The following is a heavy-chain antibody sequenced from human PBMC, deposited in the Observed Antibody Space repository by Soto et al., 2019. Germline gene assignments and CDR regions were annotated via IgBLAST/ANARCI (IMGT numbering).Heavy chain of an antibody. CDR2: INPNSGGT. D-gene: IGHD3-22*01. V-gene: IGHV1-2*04. Sequence: ASVEGSCKASGSTFSVYYMNSLLQAPVQVLELMGWINPNSGGTNYAQKFQGWVTMTRDTSISTAYMELSRLRSDDTAVYYCARGGYYDSSGYSEVLDAFDIWGQGTMVTVS. J-gene: IGHJ3*02. CDR1: GSTFSVYY. CDR3: ARGGYYDSSGYSEVLDAFDI.